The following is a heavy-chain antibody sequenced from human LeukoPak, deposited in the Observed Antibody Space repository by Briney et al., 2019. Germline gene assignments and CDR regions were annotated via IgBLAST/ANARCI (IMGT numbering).Heavy chain of an antibody. CDR1: GFTFGDHA. J-gene: IGHJ6*02. CDR2: VRSKAYRGTT. V-gene: IGHV3-49*04. Sequence: PGGSLRLSCTASGFTFGDHAMSWVRQAPGKGLEWVGFVRSKAYRGTTEYAATVKGRFIISRDDSKSIAYLQMYSLNIEDTAVYYCIRGWVHLWLYSGMDVWGQGTTVIVSS. D-gene: IGHD5-24*01. CDR3: IRGWVHLWLYSGMDV.